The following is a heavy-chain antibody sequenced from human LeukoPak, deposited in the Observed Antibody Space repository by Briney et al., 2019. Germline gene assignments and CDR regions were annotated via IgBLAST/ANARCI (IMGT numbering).Heavy chain of an antibody. CDR1: GFTFSNHF. J-gene: IGHJ4*02. D-gene: IGHD3-9*01. CDR2: IGPNGAST. Sequence: GGSLRLSCAASGFTFSNHFMHWVRQAPGKGLEYVSSIGPNGASTLYADSVKGRFTISRDNSKNALYLQLTSLRLEDTALYYCVKDLTGTWSFDYWGQGTLVTVSS. CDR3: VKDLTGTWSFDY. V-gene: IGHV3-64D*06.